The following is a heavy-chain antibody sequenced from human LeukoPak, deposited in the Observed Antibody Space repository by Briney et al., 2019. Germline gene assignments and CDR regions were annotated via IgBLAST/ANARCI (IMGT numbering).Heavy chain of an antibody. Sequence: PGGSLRLSCAASGFTFSSYWMSWVRQAPGKGLEWVANIKQDGSEKYYVDSVKGRFTISRDNAKNSLYLQMNSLRAEDTAIYYCARVAVLRLLEWLSGSLDAFDIWGQGTMVTVSS. CDR2: IKQDGSEK. V-gene: IGHV3-7*01. CDR1: GFTFSSYW. CDR3: ARVAVLRLLEWLSGSLDAFDI. D-gene: IGHD3-3*01. J-gene: IGHJ3*02.